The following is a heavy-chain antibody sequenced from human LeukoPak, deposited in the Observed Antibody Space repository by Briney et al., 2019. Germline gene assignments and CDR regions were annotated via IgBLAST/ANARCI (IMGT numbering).Heavy chain of an antibody. CDR1: GFTFSTYD. D-gene: IGHD6-13*01. CDR3: AREYRGSSWYVD. V-gene: IGHV3-23*01. CDR2: ISGSGGTT. J-gene: IGHJ4*02. Sequence: GGSLRLSCAASGFTFSTYDMMWVRQTPDSGLEWVSIISGSGGTTYYADSVKGRFTISRDNSKNTLYLQMSSLRAEDTAVYYCAREYRGSSWYVDWGQGTLVTVSS.